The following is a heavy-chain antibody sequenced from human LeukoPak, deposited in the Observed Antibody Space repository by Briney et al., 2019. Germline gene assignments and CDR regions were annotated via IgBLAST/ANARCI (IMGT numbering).Heavy chain of an antibody. J-gene: IGHJ4*02. CDR1: GFTFSSYG. V-gene: IGHV3-30*03. Sequence: GGSLRLSCAASGFTFSSYGMHWVRQAPGKGLEWVAVISYDGSNKYYADSVKGRFTISRDNSKNTLYLQMNSLRAEDPAVYYCARTPTVVRPIDYWGQGTLVTVSS. CDR2: ISYDGSNK. D-gene: IGHD4-23*01. CDR3: ARTPTVVRPIDY.